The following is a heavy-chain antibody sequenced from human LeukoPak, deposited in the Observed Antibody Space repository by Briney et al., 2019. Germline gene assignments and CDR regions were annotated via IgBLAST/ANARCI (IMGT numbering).Heavy chain of an antibody. CDR2: IYYSGGT. Sequence: SQTLSLTCTVSGGSISSGDYYWSWIRQPPGKGLEWIGYIYYSGGTYYNPSLKSRVTISVDTSKNQFSLKLSSVTAADTAVYYCARGGGYCSSTSCYPNAFGIWGQGTMVTVSS. V-gene: IGHV4-30-4*08. D-gene: IGHD2-2*01. CDR3: ARGGGYCSSTSCYPNAFGI. J-gene: IGHJ3*02. CDR1: GGSISSGDYY.